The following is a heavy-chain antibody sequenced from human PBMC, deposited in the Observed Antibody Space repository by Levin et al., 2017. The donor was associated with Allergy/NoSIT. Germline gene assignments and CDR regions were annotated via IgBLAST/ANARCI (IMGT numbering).Heavy chain of an antibody. Sequence: SPTLSLTCTVSGDSISSYHWNWLRQPPGKELEWIGCLYYSGSTKYNPSLKSRVTISVDATKNQFSLKLSSVTAADPAVYYCASDQGSSGWYVWIDSWGQGTLVTVSS. V-gene: IGHV4-59*01. CDR2: LYYSGST. D-gene: IGHD6-19*01. CDR3: ASDQGSSGWYVWIDS. CDR1: GDSISSYH. J-gene: IGHJ5*01.